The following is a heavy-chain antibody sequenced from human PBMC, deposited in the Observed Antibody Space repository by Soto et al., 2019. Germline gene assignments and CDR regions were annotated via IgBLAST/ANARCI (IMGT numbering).Heavy chain of an antibody. Sequence: PGGSLRLSCAASGFSFLSYEMNWVRKAPGRGLEWVAYISGSGSSIYYADSVKGRFTISRDNAKNSVYLQMNSLRSEDTAVYYCARDKPLITIFGVDYNYGMDVWGQGTTVTVSS. V-gene: IGHV3-48*03. CDR1: GFSFLSYE. D-gene: IGHD3-3*01. CDR2: ISGSGSSI. CDR3: ARDKPLITIFGVDYNYGMDV. J-gene: IGHJ6*02.